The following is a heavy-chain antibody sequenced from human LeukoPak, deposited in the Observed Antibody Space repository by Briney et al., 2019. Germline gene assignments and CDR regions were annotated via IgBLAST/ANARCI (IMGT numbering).Heavy chain of an antibody. V-gene: IGHV3-30*18. J-gene: IGHJ4*02. CDR3: AKVPFRCSSTSCYNDY. CDR1: GFTFSSYG. Sequence: GGSLRLSCAASGFTFSSYGMHWVRQAPGKGLEWVAVISYDGSNKYYADSVKGRFTISRDNSKNTLYLQMNSLRAEDTAVYYCAKVPFRCSSTSCYNDYWGQGTLVTVSS. CDR2: ISYDGSNK. D-gene: IGHD2-2*01.